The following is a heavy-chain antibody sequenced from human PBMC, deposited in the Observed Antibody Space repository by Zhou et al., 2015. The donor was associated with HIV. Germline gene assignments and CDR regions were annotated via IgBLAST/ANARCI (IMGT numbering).Heavy chain of an antibody. V-gene: IGHV1-8*01. CDR2: MNPNSGNR. Sequence: QVQLVQSGAEVKKPGASVKVSCKASEYTFTSYDINWVRQATGQGLEWMGWMNPNSGNRGYAQKFQVRVTITADESTSTAYMELSSLRSEDTAVYYCASYYYDSSGPWDPHYFHYWGQGTLVTVSS. D-gene: IGHD3-22*01. CDR1: EYTFTSYD. J-gene: IGHJ4*02. CDR3: ASYYYDSSGPWDPHYFHY.